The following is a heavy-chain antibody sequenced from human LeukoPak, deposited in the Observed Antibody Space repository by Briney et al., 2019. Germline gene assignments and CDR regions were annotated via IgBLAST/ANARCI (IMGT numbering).Heavy chain of an antibody. J-gene: IGHJ5*02. CDR2: IYYSGST. Sequence: PSETLSLTCTVSGGSISNYYWSWIRQPPGKGLEWIGYIYYSGSTNYNPSLKSRVTISVDTSKNQFSLKLSFVTAADTAVYYCAREDSSGYYQPWGQGTLVTVSS. V-gene: IGHV4-59*01. CDR1: GGSISNYY. D-gene: IGHD3-22*01. CDR3: AREDSSGYYQP.